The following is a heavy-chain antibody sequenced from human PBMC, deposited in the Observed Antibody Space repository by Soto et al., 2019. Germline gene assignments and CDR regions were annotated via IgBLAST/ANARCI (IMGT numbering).Heavy chain of an antibody. J-gene: IGHJ4*02. CDR2: INPSSGST. V-gene: IGHV1-46*01. CDR1: GYTFTSYY. Sequence: ASVKVSCKASGYTFTSYYIHWVRQAPGQGLEWMGIINPSSGSTSYAQKFQGRVTMTRDTSTSTVYMELSSLRSEDTAVYYCASASEGVVLGDFDWLAYDYWGQGTLVTVSS. CDR3: ASASEGVVLGDFDWLAYDY. D-gene: IGHD3-9*01.